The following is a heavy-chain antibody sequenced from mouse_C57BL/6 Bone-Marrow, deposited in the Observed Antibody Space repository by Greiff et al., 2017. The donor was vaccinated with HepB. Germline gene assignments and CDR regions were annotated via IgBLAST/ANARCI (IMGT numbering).Heavy chain of an antibody. V-gene: IGHV1-82*01. CDR3: ARHGSSYVFAY. D-gene: IGHD1-1*01. CDR1: GYAFSSSW. CDR2: IYPGDGDT. J-gene: IGHJ3*01. Sequence: QVQLQQSGPELVKPGASVKISCKASGYAFSSSWMNWVKQRPGKGLEWIGRIYPGDGDTNYNGKFKGKGKAYMQLSSLTSEDSAVYFCARHGSSYVFAYWGQGTLVTVSA.